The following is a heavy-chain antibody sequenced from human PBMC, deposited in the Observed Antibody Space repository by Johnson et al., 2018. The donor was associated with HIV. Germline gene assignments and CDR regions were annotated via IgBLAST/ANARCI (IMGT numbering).Heavy chain of an antibody. Sequence: VQLVESGGGLVQPGRSLRLSCPASGFNFGDYVVSWFRQAPGKGLEWVSFIRSKAYGGTTEYVASVKGRFTISRDDSKNIAYLEMNSLKTEDQAVYHCTSPNFWSGQSLSEAFDIWGRGTLVSVSS. J-gene: IGHJ3*02. D-gene: IGHD3-3*01. V-gene: IGHV3-49*03. CDR2: IRSKAYGGTT. CDR1: GFNFGDYV. CDR3: TSPNFWSGQSLSEAFDI.